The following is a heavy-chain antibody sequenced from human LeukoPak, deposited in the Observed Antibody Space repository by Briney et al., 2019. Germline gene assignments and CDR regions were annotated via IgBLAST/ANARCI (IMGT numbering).Heavy chain of an antibody. V-gene: IGHV4-39*01. CDR1: GGSISSSSYY. CDR2: IFYSGST. CDR3: ARQQSRGSLDY. D-gene: IGHD3-10*01. Sequence: KPSETLSLTCTVSGGSISSSSYYWGWIRQAPGKGLEWIGSIFYSGSTYYNPSLKSRVTMSVDTSKKQFSLKLTSVTAADTAVYLCARQQSRGSLDYWGQGTLVTVSS. J-gene: IGHJ4*02.